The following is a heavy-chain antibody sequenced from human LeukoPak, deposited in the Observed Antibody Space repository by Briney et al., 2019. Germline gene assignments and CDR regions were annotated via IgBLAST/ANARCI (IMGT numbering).Heavy chain of an antibody. D-gene: IGHD3-10*01. CDR1: GFTFSSYA. J-gene: IGHJ6*02. Sequence: GRSLRLSCAASGFTFSSYAMHWVRQAPGKGLEWVAVISYDGSNKYYADSVKGRFTISRDNSKNTLYLQMNSLRAEDTAVYYCAREPGSERYGMDVWGQRTMVTVSS. V-gene: IGHV3-30-3*01. CDR3: AREPGSERYGMDV. CDR2: ISYDGSNK.